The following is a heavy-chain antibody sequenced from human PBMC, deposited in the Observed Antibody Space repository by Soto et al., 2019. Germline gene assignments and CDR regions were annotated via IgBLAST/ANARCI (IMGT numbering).Heavy chain of an antibody. CDR1: GFVFSGYW. CDR2: ISSGGTSI. CDR3: RCRSSSYYFDY. J-gene: IGHJ4*02. V-gene: IGHV3-74*01. D-gene: IGHD3-16*02. Sequence: GGSLRLSCAASGFVFSGYWMHWVRQTPGKGLVWVSRISSGGTSISYEDSVKGRFTISRDNAKNTLYLQMNSLRAEDTAVYYCRCRSSSYYFDYWGQGALVTVSS.